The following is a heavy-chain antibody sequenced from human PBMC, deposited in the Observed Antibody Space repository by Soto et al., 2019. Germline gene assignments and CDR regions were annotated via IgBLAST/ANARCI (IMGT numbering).Heavy chain of an antibody. CDR2: IIPIFGTT. CDR3: AKYGGADGYFGNWLDP. Sequence: QVHLVQSGAEVKKPGSSENVSCKASGGTFSNYAITWVRQATVQDLEWVGRIIPIFGTTNVAQKFQGRVTITADESTTTAYMELSGLRSDDTAVYYCAKYGGADGYFGNWLDPLGQGTLVTVSS. D-gene: IGHD5-12*01. V-gene: IGHV1-69*15. CDR1: GGTFSNYA. J-gene: IGHJ5*02.